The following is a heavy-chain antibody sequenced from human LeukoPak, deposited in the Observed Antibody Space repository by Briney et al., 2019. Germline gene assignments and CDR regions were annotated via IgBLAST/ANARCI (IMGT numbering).Heavy chain of an antibody. CDR2: IKQDGSEK. CDR1: GFTFSNYA. Sequence: PGGSLRLSCAASGFTFSNYAIHWVRQAPGKGLEWVANIKQDGSEKYYVDSVKGRFTISRDNAKNSLYLQMNSLRAEDTAVYYCARKGGATTYGYYYYYMDVWGKGTTVTISS. V-gene: IGHV3-7*01. J-gene: IGHJ6*03. CDR3: ARKGGATTYGYYYYYMDV. D-gene: IGHD1-26*01.